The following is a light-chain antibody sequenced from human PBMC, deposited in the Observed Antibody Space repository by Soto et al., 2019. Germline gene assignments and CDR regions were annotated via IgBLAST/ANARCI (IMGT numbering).Light chain of an antibody. CDR1: SSDVGAYNY. CDR3: NSYTSSGTLV. J-gene: IGLJ1*01. V-gene: IGLV2-14*01. Sequence: QSALTQPASVSGSPGQSITISCTGTSSDVGAYNYVSWYQQHPGEAPKLLIYEVSDRPSGVSNRFSGYKSGNTASLTISGLLAEDEADYYCNSYTSSGTLVFGTGTKVTVL. CDR2: EVS.